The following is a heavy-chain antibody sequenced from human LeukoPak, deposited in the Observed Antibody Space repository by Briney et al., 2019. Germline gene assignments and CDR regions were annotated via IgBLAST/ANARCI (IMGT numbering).Heavy chain of an antibody. J-gene: IGHJ3*02. CDR3: ARDSQLLRDAFDI. CDR1: GGSISSSSYY. CDR2: IYYSGST. D-gene: IGHD2-2*01. V-gene: IGHV4-39*07. Sequence: SETLSLTCTVSGGSISSSSYYWGWIRQPSGKGLEWIGSIYYSGSTYYNPSLKSRVTISVDTSKNQFSLKLSSVTAADTAVYYCARDSQLLRDAFDIWGQGTMVTVSS.